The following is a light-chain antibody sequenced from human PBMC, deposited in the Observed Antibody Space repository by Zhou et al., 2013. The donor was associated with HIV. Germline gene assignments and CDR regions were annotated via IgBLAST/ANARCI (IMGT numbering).Light chain of an antibody. CDR2: GSS. J-gene: IGKJ4*01. V-gene: IGKV1-39*01. CDR1: QSISSY. CDR3: QQSYSTPT. Sequence: DIQMTQSPSSLSASVGDRVTITCRASQSISSYLNWYQHKPGKAPKLLIYGSSSLQSGVPSRFSGSGSGTEFTLSISSLQPEDFATYYCQQSYSTPTFGGGTKVEIK.